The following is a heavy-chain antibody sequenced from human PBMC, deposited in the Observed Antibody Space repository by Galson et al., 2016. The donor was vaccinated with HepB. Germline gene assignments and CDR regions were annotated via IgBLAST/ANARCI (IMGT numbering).Heavy chain of an antibody. CDR3: TRAYYDFWSDRTHQDGFDH. CDR1: GYSFTSYW. D-gene: IGHD3-3*01. CDR2: IYPADSDT. J-gene: IGHJ4*02. V-gene: IGHV5-51*01. Sequence: QSGAEVKKPGESLKISCKGSGYSFTSYWIGWVRQMPGKGLEWMGIIYPADSDTRYSPSFQGQVTISADKSISSAYLQWSSLKASDSGMYYCTRAYYDFWSDRTHQDGFDHWGQGTLVTVSS.